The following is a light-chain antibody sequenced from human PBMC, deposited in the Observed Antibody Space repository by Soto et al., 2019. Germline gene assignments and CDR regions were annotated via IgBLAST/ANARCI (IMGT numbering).Light chain of an antibody. CDR3: QQYNSYPLT. V-gene: IGKV1-5*01. Sequence: DIQMTQSPSTLSASVGDRVTVTCRASQSISTWLAWYQQKPGKAPKLLIYDASSLESGVPSRFSGSGSGTEFTLTISSLQPDDFTTYYCQQYNSYPLTFGGGTKVEIK. CDR2: DAS. CDR1: QSISTW. J-gene: IGKJ4*01.